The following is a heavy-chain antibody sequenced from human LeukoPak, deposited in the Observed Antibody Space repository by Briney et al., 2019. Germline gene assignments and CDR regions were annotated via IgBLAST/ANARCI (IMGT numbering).Heavy chain of an antibody. J-gene: IGHJ4*02. Sequence: PGGSLRLSCAASGFTFSTSGMHWVRQAPGKGLEWVAVISYDGSNKYYADSVKGRFTISRDNSKNTLYLQMNSLRAEDTAVYYCAKEGGRTFYYDSSAWFDYWGQGTLVTVSS. D-gene: IGHD3-22*01. CDR2: ISYDGSNK. CDR1: GFTFSTSG. CDR3: AKEGGRTFYYDSSAWFDY. V-gene: IGHV3-30*18.